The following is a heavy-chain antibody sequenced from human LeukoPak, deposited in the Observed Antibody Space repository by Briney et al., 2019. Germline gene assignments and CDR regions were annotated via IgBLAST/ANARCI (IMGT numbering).Heavy chain of an antibody. Sequence: GGSLRLSCAASAFTFSDSAIHCVRQASGKGLEWVGRVRVKANNYATAYGASVQGRFTVSRDDSKNTAYLQMNSLKSEDTAVYYCTRQMETAADIGGWGQGTLVTVSS. J-gene: IGHJ4*02. CDR2: VRVKANNYAT. CDR3: TRQMETAADIGG. V-gene: IGHV3-73*01. CDR1: AFTFSDSA. D-gene: IGHD5-18*01.